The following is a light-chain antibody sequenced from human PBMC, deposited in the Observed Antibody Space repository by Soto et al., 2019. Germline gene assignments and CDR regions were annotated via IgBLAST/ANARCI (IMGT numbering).Light chain of an antibody. V-gene: IGKV4-1*01. J-gene: IGKJ2*01. CDR2: WAS. CDR3: QQYYNIPHT. Sequence: DIVMTQSPDSLTVSLGERANITCKSSQSVLYSSNNKNYIAWYQQKPGQPPKLLIYWASSLEPGVPDRFSGSGSGTDFALSISSLQAEDVAAYYCQQYYNIPHTFGQGTKLEIK. CDR1: QSVLYSSNNKNY.